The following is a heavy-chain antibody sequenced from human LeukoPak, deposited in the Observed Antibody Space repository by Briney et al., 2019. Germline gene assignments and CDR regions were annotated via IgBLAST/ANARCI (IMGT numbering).Heavy chain of an antibody. CDR1: GGSISSYY. Sequence: SETLSLTCTVSGGSISSYYWNWIRQPAGKGLEWIGRIYASGGTDYNPSLKSRVTMSLDRSKNQFSLKLSSVTAADTAVYYCARDDVSMVRGIFDYWGQGTLVTVSS. J-gene: IGHJ4*02. CDR3: ARDDVSMVRGIFDY. D-gene: IGHD3-10*01. CDR2: IYASGGT. V-gene: IGHV4-4*07.